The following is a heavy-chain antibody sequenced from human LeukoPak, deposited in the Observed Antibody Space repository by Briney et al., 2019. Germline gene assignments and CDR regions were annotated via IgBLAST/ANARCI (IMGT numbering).Heavy chain of an antibody. CDR2: ISDDGYST. J-gene: IGHJ3*01. D-gene: IGHD1-26*01. V-gene: IGHV3-23*01. CDR1: GFTFSSYA. CDR3: AKALIGGTYSAFDV. Sequence: GGSLRLSCAASGFTFSSYAMSWVRQTPGKGLDWVSTISDDGYSTYYADSMKGRFTISRDNSKNTLWLQMNRLRAEDTAIFYCAKALIGGTYSAFDVWGQGTMVTVSS.